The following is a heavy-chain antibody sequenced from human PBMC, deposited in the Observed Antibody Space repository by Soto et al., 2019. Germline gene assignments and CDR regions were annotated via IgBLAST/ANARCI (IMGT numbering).Heavy chain of an antibody. CDR3: ARDQVAKWAPGSAMVNYYYGMDA. V-gene: IGHV1-18*04. J-gene: IGHJ6*02. CDR2: ISVDDGDT. D-gene: IGHD5-18*01. Sequence: ASVKVSCKASGYTFTSYGISWVREAPGQGLEWMGWISVDDGDTNYAQNFQGRVTMSTDTSTSTAYMEMRSLRSDDTAVYYCARDQVAKWAPGSAMVNYYYGMDAWGQGTTVTVSS. CDR1: GYTFTSYG.